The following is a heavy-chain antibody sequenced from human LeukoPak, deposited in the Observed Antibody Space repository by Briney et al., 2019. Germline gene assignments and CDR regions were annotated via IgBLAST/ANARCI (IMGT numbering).Heavy chain of an antibody. CDR2: INPNSGGT. D-gene: IGHD6-13*01. CDR1: GYTFTGYY. J-gene: IGHJ4*02. CDR3: ARGPRYSSSWSPFDY. Sequence: ASVKVSCMASGYTFTGYYMHWVRQAPGQGLEWMGWINPNSGGTNYAQKFQGRVTMTRDTSISTAYMELSRLRSDDTAVYYCARGPRYSSSWSPFDYWGQGTLVTVSS. V-gene: IGHV1-2*02.